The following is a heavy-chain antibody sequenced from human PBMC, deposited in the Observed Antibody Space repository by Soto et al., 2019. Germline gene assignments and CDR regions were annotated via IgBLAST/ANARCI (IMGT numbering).Heavy chain of an antibody. CDR2: INPSRGIT. CDR1: GGTFSSYT. D-gene: IGHD1-26*01. CDR3: ASIGNYFDY. V-gene: IGHV1-69*02. Sequence: SVKVSCKASGGTFSSYTISWVRQAPGQGLEWMGIINPSRGITNYAQKFQGRVTITRDTSTSTVYMELSSLRSEDTAVYYCASIGNYFDYWGQGTLVTVSS. J-gene: IGHJ4*02.